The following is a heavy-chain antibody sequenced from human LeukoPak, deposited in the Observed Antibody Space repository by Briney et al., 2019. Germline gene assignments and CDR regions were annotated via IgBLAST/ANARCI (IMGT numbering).Heavy chain of an antibody. CDR1: GFTFSNYA. Sequence: GGSLRLSCAASGFTFSNYAMSWVRQGPGKGLEWVSAIGGRGDSTYYADSVKGRFTISRDNSKNTVYLQMNSLRADDTAVYYCAKDRVSPGFNWFDPWGQGTLVTVSS. J-gene: IGHJ5*02. CDR2: IGGRGDST. D-gene: IGHD3-16*01. V-gene: IGHV3-23*01. CDR3: AKDRVSPGFNWFDP.